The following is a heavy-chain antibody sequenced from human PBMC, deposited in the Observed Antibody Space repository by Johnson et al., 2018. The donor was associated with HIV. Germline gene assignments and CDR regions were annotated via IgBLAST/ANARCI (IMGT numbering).Heavy chain of an antibody. CDR2: IKQDGSEK. CDR3: ACTLTGDFGAFDI. Sequence: VQLVESGGGVVQPGRSLRLSCAASGFTFSSYTMHWVRQAPGKGLEWVANIKQDGSEKYYVDSVKGRFTISRDNAKNSLYLQMNSLRAEDTAVYYCACTLTGDFGAFDIWGQGTVVTVSS. CDR1: GFTFSSYT. J-gene: IGHJ3*02. D-gene: IGHD7-27*01. V-gene: IGHV3-7*05.